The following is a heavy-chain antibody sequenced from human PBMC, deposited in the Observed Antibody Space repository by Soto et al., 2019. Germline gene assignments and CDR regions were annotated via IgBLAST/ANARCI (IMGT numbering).Heavy chain of an antibody. D-gene: IGHD3-16*02. J-gene: IGHJ4*02. CDR1: GFTFSSYA. CDR3: AKKWASHLWELSLLDGY. V-gene: IGHV3-23*01. Sequence: EVQLLESGGGLVQPGGSLRLSCAASGFTFSSYAMSWVRQAPGKGLEWVSAISGSGGSTYYADSVKGRFTISRDNSKNTLYLQMNSLRAEDTAVYYCAKKWASHLWELSLLDGYWGQGTLVTVSS. CDR2: ISGSGGST.